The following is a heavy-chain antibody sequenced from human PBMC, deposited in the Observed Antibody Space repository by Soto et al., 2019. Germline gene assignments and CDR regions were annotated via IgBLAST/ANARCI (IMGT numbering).Heavy chain of an antibody. CDR2: INHSGST. D-gene: IGHD6-13*01. V-gene: IGHV4-34*01. J-gene: IGHJ5*02. CDR1: GGSFSGYY. CDR3: ARKATRYSSSWPQRGGYNWFDP. Sequence: QVQLQQWGAGLLKPSETLSLTCAVYGGSFSGYYWSWIRQPPGKGLEWIGVINHSGSTNYNPSLKSRVTKSVDTPKNQFSLQLSSVTAADTAVYYCARKATRYSSSWPQRGGYNWFDPWGQGTLVTVSS.